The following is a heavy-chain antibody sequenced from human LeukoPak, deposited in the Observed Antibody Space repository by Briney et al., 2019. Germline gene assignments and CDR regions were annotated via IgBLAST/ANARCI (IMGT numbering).Heavy chain of an antibody. J-gene: IGHJ6*04. D-gene: IGHD3-9*01. Sequence: ASVKVSCKASGYTFTSYGISWVRQAPGQGLEWMGWISAYNGNTNYAQKLQGRVTMTTDTSTSTAYMELRSLRSDDTAVYYCARINFDWLLSTPVLMDVWGKGTTVTVSS. V-gene: IGHV1-18*01. CDR3: ARINFDWLLSTPVLMDV. CDR1: GYTFTSYG. CDR2: ISAYNGNT.